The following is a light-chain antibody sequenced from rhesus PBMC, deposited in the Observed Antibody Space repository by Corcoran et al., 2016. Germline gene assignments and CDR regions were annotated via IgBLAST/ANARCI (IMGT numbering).Light chain of an antibody. Sequence: DIVMTQTPVSLPVTPGEPASISCRSSQSLLDSEDGNTYLDWYLQQPGQSPQVLIYETSNRASGVPDRFSGSGSGTHFTLTIIKVEAEDVGVYYGAQVIAFPLTFGGGTKVEIK. J-gene: IGKJ4*01. CDR2: ETS. CDR3: AQVIAFPLT. CDR1: QSLLDSEDGNTY. V-gene: IGKV2-104*02.